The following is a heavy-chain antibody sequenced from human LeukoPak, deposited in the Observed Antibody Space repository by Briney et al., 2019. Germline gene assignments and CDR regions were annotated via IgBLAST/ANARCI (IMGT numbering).Heavy chain of an antibody. CDR3: ARKEEDDAFDI. CDR2: IKQDGSEK. CDR1: GFTFSSYW. J-gene: IGHJ3*02. Sequence: GGSLRLSCAASGFTFSSYWMSWVRQVPGKGLEWVAKIKQDGSEKYYVDSVRGRFTISRDNAKNSLYLQMNSLRAEDMAVYYCARKEEDDAFDIWGQGTMVTVSS. V-gene: IGHV3-7*01.